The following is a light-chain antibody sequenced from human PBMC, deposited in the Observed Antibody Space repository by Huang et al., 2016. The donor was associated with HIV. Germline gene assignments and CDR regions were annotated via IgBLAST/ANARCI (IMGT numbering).Light chain of an antibody. CDR3: QQSYSNTFT. J-gene: IGKJ3*01. Sequence: DIQMTQSPSSLSASVGDRVIITCRASQSISSYLNWYQQQPGKAPNLLISAASSLQSGVPSRFSGSGSGTDFTLTIRSLQPEDFATYYCQQSYSNTFTFGAGTKVDVK. CDR2: AAS. CDR1: QSISSY. V-gene: IGKV1-39*01.